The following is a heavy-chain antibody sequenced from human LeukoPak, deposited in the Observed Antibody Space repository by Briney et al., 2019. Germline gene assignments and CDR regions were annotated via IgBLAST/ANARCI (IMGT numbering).Heavy chain of an antibody. J-gene: IGHJ6*03. Sequence: ASVKVSCKASGYTFTGHYIHWVRQAPGQGLEWMGRITPNSGDTNYSQKFQGRVTMTRDTSISTAYMELSRLKSDDTAVYYCAREPGGFGMDVWGEGTTVTVSS. CDR2: ITPNSGDT. CDR1: GYTFTGHY. CDR3: AREPGGFGMDV. D-gene: IGHD3-3*01. V-gene: IGHV1-2*06.